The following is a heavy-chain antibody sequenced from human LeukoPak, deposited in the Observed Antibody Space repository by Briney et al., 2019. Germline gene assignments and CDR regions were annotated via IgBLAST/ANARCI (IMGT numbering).Heavy chain of an antibody. J-gene: IGHJ4*02. CDR2: IHSNGNS. CDR3: ARLDGDRPDH. D-gene: IGHD4-17*01. V-gene: IGHV4-39*07. Sequence: SETLSLTCSVSGGSISSSTYFWGWIRQPPGKGLEFIASIHSNGNSYFNPSLKSRVTSSLDTPKNQFSLKLTSVTAADTAVYHCARLDGDRPDHWGQGTLVTVSS. CDR1: GGSISSSTYF.